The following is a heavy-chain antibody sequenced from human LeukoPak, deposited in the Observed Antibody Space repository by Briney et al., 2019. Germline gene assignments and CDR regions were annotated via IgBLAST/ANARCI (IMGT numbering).Heavy chain of an antibody. Sequence: GGSLRLSCAASGFTFSSYWMHWVRQVPGEGLVWVSRITSEGSSTSYADSVKGRFTISRDNAKNTLYLQMNSLRAEDTAVYYCARYCISTSCYASYDYWGQGTLVTVSS. CDR2: ITSEGSST. CDR3: ARYCISTSCYASYDY. CDR1: GFTFSSYW. V-gene: IGHV3-74*01. D-gene: IGHD2-2*01. J-gene: IGHJ4*02.